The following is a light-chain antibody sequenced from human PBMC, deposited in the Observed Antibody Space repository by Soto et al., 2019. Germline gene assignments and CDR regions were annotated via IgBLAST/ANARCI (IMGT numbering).Light chain of an antibody. CDR3: HQYGSSSYT. J-gene: IGKJ2*01. CDR2: SAS. CDR1: QSVSSSY. V-gene: IGKV3-20*01. Sequence: EIVLTQSPGTLSLSPGERATLSCRASQSVSSSYLAWYQQTPGQAPRLLIYSASSRATGIPDRFSGSGSGTDCTLTISRLEPEDFAVYYCHQYGSSSYTFGQGTKLEIK.